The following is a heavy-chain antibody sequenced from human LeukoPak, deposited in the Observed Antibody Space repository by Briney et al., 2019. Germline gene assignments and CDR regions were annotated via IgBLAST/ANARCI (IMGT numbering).Heavy chain of an antibody. D-gene: IGHD6-13*01. CDR3: ARGQGTATGLNFFDP. J-gene: IGHJ5*02. Sequence: SETLSLTCAVYGGSFSGYYWSWIRQPPGKGLEWIGEINHSESTNYNPSLKSRVTISVDTSKNQFSLKLSSVTAADTAVYYCARGQGTATGLNFFDPWGQGALVTVSS. CDR1: GGSFSGYY. CDR2: INHSEST. V-gene: IGHV4-34*01.